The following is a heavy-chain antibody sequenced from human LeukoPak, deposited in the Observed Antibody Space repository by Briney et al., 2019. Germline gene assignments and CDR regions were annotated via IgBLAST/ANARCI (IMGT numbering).Heavy chain of an antibody. J-gene: IGHJ1*01. Sequence: AGGSLRLSCAASGFSITGYTMNWVRQAPGRGLELVSSISSSGLYIHYADSVKGRFTISRDNAKNSLYLQMNSLGAEDTAVYYCARDRYCGGDCSTAEYFQYWGQGTLVTVSS. CDR2: ISSSGLYI. V-gene: IGHV3-21*01. D-gene: IGHD2-21*02. CDR3: ARDRYCGGDCSTAEYFQY. CDR1: GFSITGYT.